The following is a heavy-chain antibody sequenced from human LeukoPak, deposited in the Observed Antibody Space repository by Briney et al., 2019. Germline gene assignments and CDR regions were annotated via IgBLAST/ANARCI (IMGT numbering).Heavy chain of an antibody. V-gene: IGHV4-4*08. CDR2: IHDSGST. CDR1: GGTISSYY. Sequence: SETLSLTCTVSGGTISSYYWNWIRQPPGKGLEWIGYIHDSGSTYYNPSLKSRVTISVDTSKNQFSLKLSSVTAADTAVYYCARFSAVAGVYWGQGTLVTVSS. CDR3: ARFSAVAGVY. J-gene: IGHJ4*02. D-gene: IGHD6-19*01.